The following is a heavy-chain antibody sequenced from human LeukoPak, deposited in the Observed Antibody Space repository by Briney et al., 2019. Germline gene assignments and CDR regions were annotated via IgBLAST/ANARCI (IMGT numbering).Heavy chain of an antibody. CDR1: GFTFSSYA. J-gene: IGHJ4*02. CDR2: ISYDGSNK. V-gene: IGHV3-30-3*01. CDR3: AKDAYDSSGYYYSHPDY. D-gene: IGHD3-22*01. Sequence: GGSLRLSCAASGFTFSSYAMHWVRQAPGKGLEWVAVISYDGSNKYYADSVKGRFTISRDNSKNTLYLQMNSLRAEDTAVYYCAKDAYDSSGYYYSHPDYWGLGTLVTVSS.